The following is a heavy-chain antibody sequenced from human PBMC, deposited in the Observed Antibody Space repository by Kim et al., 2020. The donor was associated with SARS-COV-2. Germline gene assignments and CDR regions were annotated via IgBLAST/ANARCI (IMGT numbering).Heavy chain of an antibody. V-gene: IGHV4-39*01. CDR3: ARHGYGGKGRFGVFNWFDP. CDR1: GGSISSSSYY. J-gene: IGHJ5*02. D-gene: IGHD2-15*01. Sequence: SETLSLTCTVSGGSISSSSYYWGWIRQPPGKGLEWIGSIYYSGSTYYNPSLKSRVTISVDTSKNQFSLKLSSVTAADTAVYYCARHGYGGKGRFGVFNWFDPWGQGTLVTVSS. CDR2: IYYSGST.